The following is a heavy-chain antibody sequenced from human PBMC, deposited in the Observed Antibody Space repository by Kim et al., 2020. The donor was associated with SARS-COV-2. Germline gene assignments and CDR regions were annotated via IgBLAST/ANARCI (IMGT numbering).Heavy chain of an antibody. CDR3: ARQTCSSTSCFYFDY. V-gene: IGHV4-59*08. Sequence: PSPKSRVTISVDTSKNQFSRKLSSVTAADTAVYYCARQTCSSTSCFYFDYWGQGTLVTVSS. D-gene: IGHD2-2*01. J-gene: IGHJ4*02.